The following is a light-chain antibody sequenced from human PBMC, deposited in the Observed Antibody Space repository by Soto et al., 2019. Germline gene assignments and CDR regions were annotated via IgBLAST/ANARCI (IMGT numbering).Light chain of an antibody. CDR3: QQYNSYPWT. Sequence: DIQMTQSPSTLSASVGDRVTITCRASQSISNWLAWYQQTPGRAPKLLIYDAASLESGVPSRFSGSGSGTEFTLTISSLQPDDFATYFCQQYNSYPWTFGQGTKVDIK. CDR2: DAA. J-gene: IGKJ1*01. CDR1: QSISNW. V-gene: IGKV1-5*01.